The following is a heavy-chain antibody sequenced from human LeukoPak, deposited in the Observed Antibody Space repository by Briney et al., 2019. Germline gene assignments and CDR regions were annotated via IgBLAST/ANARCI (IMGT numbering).Heavy chain of an antibody. V-gene: IGHV5-51*01. D-gene: IGHD1-1*01. Sequence: GESLKISCKASGYSFNTYWIGWVRQMPGKGLEWMGIIYPRDSDTRYSPSFQGQVTISADKSISTAYLQWSSLRASDTAIYYCARHTTGDHWGQGTLVTVSS. CDR3: ARHTTGDH. J-gene: IGHJ4*02. CDR1: GYSFNTYW. CDR2: IYPRDSDT.